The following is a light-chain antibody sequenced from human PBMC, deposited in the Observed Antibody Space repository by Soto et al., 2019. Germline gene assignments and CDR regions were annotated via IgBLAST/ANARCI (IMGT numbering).Light chain of an antibody. CDR3: HQRSTWPLIT. CDR2: HAS. CDR1: QSVSSY. J-gene: IGKJ5*01. Sequence: EIVLTQSPATLSLSPGERATLTCRASQSVSSYFAWYQQIPGQAPRLLIYHASNRATGIPARFSGSGSGTDFTLTISRLEPEDFALYYCHQRSTWPLITFGQGTRLEIK. V-gene: IGKV3-11*01.